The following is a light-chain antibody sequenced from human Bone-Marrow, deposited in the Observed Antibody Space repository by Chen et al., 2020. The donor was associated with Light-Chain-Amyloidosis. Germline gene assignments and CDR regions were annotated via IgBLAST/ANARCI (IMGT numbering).Light chain of an antibody. V-gene: IGLV1-47*01. CDR1: SSNIGINY. J-gene: IGLJ1*01. CDR2: RNN. CDR3: GAWDGSLSDYV. Sequence: QSVLTQPPSASGTPGQRVTISCSGASSNIGINYVYWYKHFPGAAPTLLIHRNNQRPSGVPVRVAATKSGTSAFLTISGLRCEDEADYYCGAWDGSLSDYVFRTGTKVIVL.